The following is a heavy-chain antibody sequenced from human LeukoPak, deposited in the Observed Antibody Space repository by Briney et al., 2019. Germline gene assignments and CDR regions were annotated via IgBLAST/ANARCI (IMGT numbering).Heavy chain of an antibody. Sequence: ASVKVSCKASGYTFTSYGISWVRQAPGQGLEWMGWISAYNGNTNYAQKLQGRVTMTTDTPTNTAYMELRRLRSDDTAVYYCARGGGDCYSKTCFDYWGQGTLVSVSS. CDR3: ARGGGDCYSKTCFDY. CDR1: GYTFTSYG. J-gene: IGHJ4*02. D-gene: IGHD2-21*02. V-gene: IGHV1-18*01. CDR2: ISAYNGNT.